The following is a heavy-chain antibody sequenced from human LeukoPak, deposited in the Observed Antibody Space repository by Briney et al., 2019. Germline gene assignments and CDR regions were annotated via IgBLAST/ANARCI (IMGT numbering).Heavy chain of an antibody. J-gene: IGHJ4*01. CDR1: GFTFSSYS. CDR3: ARHSSSWSPNPDY. D-gene: IGHD6-13*01. V-gene: IGHV3-21*01. CDR2: ISSSSSYI. Sequence: GGSLRLSCAASGFTFSSYSMNWVRQAPGKGLEWVSSISSSSSYIYYADSVKGRFTISRDNAKNSLYLQMNSLRAEDTAVYYCARHSSSWSPNPDYWGHGTLVTVSA.